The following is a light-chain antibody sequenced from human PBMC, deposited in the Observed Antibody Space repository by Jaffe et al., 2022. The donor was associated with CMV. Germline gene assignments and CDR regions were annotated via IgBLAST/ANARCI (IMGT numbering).Light chain of an antibody. J-gene: IGKJ1*01. CDR2: KTS. Sequence: DIRMTQSPSTLSASVGDRVTITCRASHSTSTWLAWFQQKPGKAPKLLIYKTSTLQIGVPSRFSGSGSETEFTLTITSLQPDDFATYFCQQYDGYWTFGQGTKVQMK. V-gene: IGKV1-5*03. CDR1: HSTSTW. CDR3: QQYDGYWT.